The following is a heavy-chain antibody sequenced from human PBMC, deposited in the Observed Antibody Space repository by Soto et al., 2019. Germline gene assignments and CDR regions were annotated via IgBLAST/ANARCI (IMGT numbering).Heavy chain of an antibody. CDR2: ISSSSSTI. J-gene: IGHJ6*04. D-gene: IGHD5-12*01. Sequence: LRLSCAASGFTFSSYSMNWVRQAPGKGLEWVSNISSSSSTIYYADSVKGRFTISRDNAKNSLYLQMNSLRDEDTAVYYCARVLQRPIRTHSRYGMDVWGKGTTVTVSS. CDR1: GFTFSSYS. V-gene: IGHV3-48*02. CDR3: ARVLQRPIRTHSRYGMDV.